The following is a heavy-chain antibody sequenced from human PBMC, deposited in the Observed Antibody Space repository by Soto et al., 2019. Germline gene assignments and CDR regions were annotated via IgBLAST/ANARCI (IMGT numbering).Heavy chain of an antibody. CDR2: IPQDGVDG. CDR3: ARDHLILPAHDFFYGSDV. Sequence: GGSLRLSCEVSGFTFSMYSMSWVRQSPGKGLEWVAKIPQDGVDGHYADSVKGRFTISRDNGKNSLYLQLNNLRAEDTAVYYCARDHLILPAHDFFYGSDVWGRGATVTVS. D-gene: IGHD2-21*02. J-gene: IGHJ6*02. CDR1: GFTFSMYS. V-gene: IGHV3-7*03.